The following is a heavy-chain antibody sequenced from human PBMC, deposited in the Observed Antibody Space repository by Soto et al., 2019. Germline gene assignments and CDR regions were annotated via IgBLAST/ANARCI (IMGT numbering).Heavy chain of an antibody. J-gene: IGHJ4*02. V-gene: IGHV4-31*03. CDR1: GGSISSGGYY. CDR2: IYYSGST. D-gene: IGHD3-22*01. CDR3: ARGDYYDSSGFNPPAYYFDY. Sequence: SETLSLTCTVSGGSISSGGYYWSWIRQHPGKGLEWIGYIYYSGSTYYNPSLKSRVTISVDTSKNQFSLKLSSVTAADTAVYYCARGDYYDSSGFNPPAYYFDYWGQGTLVTVSS.